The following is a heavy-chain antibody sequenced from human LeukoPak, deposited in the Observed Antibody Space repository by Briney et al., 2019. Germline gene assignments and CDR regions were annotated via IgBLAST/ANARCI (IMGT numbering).Heavy chain of an antibody. D-gene: IGHD6-19*01. J-gene: IGHJ4*02. CDR3: ARGGYSSGCPY. V-gene: IGHV4-34*01. CDR1: GFTFSSYS. Sequence: PGGSLRLSCAASGFTFSSYSMNWVRQAPGKGLEWIGEINHSGSTNYNPSLKSRVTISVDTSKNQFSLKLSSVTAADTAVYYCARGGYSSGCPYWGQGTLVTVSS. CDR2: INHSGST.